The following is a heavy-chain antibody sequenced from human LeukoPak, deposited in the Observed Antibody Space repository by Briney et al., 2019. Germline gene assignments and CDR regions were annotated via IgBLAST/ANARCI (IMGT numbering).Heavy chain of an antibody. D-gene: IGHD3-3*01. CDR2: IYTSGST. CDR3: ARGVAYYDFWSGHYEDYFDY. CDR1: GGSISSYY. J-gene: IGHJ4*02. Sequence: SETLSLTCTVSGGSISSYYWSWIRQPAGKGLEWIGRIYTSGSTNYNPSLKSRVTMSVDTSKNQFSLKLSSVTAADTAVYYCARGVAYYDFWSGHYEDYFDYWGQGTLVTVSS. V-gene: IGHV4-4*07.